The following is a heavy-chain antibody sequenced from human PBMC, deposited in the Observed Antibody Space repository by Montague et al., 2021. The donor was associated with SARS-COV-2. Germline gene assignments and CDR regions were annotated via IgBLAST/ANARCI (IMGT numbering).Heavy chain of an antibody. CDR3: AREYSAPRWFGEYNRYGMDV. V-gene: IGHV3-33*08. J-gene: IGHJ6*02. CDR2: IWYDGSNQ. Sequence: SLRLSCAASGFTFSSYDMHWVRQAPGKGLEWVAVIWYDGSNQYYGDSVKGRFTISRDNSKNTLYLQMNSLRAEDTAVYYCAREYSAPRWFGEYNRYGMDVCGQGTTVTVSS. D-gene: IGHD3-10*01. CDR1: GFTFSSYD.